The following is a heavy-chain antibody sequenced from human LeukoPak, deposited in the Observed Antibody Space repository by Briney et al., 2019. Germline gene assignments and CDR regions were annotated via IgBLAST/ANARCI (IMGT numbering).Heavy chain of an antibody. J-gene: IGHJ4*02. V-gene: IGHV1-69*01. D-gene: IGHD3-22*01. CDR3: ASPPIHYYDSSGYPYYFDS. CDR1: GGTFSSYA. Sequence: SVKVSCKASGGTFSSYAISSVRQAPGQGLEWMRGIIPIFGTANYAQKFQGRVTITADESTSTAYMELSSLRSEDTAVYYCASPPIHYYDSSGYPYYFDSWGQGTLVTVSS. CDR2: IIPIFGTA.